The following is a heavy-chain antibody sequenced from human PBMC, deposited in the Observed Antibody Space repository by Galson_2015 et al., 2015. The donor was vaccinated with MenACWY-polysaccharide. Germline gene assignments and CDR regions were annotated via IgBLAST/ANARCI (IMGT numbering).Heavy chain of an antibody. V-gene: IGHV3-23*01. Sequence: SLRLSCAAAGFTFSSYAMSWVRQAPGKGLEWVSSMSGSGGSTYYGDSVKSRFTISRDNSKNTLYLQMNSLRAEDTAIYYCARLSGYTYRSPYYSDYSGQGTLVTVSS. CDR1: GFTFSSYA. J-gene: IGHJ4*02. D-gene: IGHD5-12*01. CDR2: MSGSGGST. CDR3: ARLSGYTYRSPYYSDY.